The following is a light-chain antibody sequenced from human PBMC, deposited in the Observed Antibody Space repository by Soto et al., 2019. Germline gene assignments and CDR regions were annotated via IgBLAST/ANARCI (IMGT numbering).Light chain of an antibody. CDR3: CSYAGSSRV. J-gene: IGLJ3*02. CDR1: SSDVGGYNY. CDR2: EVS. V-gene: IGLV2-23*02. Sequence: QSALTQPPSASGSPGQSVTISCTGTSSDVGGYNYVSWYQQHPGKAPKLMIYEVSKRPSGVSNRFSGSKSGNTASLTISGLQAEDEADYYCCSYAGSSRVFGGGTKLTVL.